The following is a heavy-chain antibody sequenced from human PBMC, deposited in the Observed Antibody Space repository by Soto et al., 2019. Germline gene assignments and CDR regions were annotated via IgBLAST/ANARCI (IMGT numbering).Heavy chain of an antibody. D-gene: IGHD5-18*01. CDR1: GFTFSTYA. J-gene: IGHJ4*02. CDR2: VSASGLNT. V-gene: IGHV3-23*01. CDR3: AKARQRRTSGYVFEY. Sequence: EVQLLESGGKLVQPGGSLTLSCAASGFTFSTYAMAWVRQAPGKGLEWVSGVSASGLNTDYADPVKGRFYISRDNSKNTVSLHMNSLRAEDTALYSCAKARQRRTSGYVFEYGGQGTAVTVSS.